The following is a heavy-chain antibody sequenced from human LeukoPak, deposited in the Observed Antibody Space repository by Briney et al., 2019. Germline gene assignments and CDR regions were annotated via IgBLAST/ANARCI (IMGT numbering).Heavy chain of an antibody. CDR2: ISSDGST. V-gene: IGHV3-74*01. Sequence: PGGSLRLSCVVSGFTFSSYWMSWVRQAPGKGLVWVSRISSDGSTNYADSVKGRFTISRDNAKNTLYLQMNSLRAEDTAVYYCVRDSGYYDYWGQGTLVTVSS. CDR3: VRDSGYYDY. J-gene: IGHJ4*02. D-gene: IGHD6-19*01. CDR1: GFTFSSYW.